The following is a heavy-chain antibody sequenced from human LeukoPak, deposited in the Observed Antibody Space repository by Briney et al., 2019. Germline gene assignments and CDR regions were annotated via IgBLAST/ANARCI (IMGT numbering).Heavy chain of an antibody. V-gene: IGHV3-23*01. Sequence: PGGSLRLSCAASGFTFSSYAMSWVRQAPGKGLAWVSSISGSGGSTYYADSVKGRFTISRDNSKNTLYLQMNSLRAEDTAVYYCAKDQGSGSYYIPMDIFDYWGQGTLVTVSS. J-gene: IGHJ4*02. CDR1: GFTFSSYA. D-gene: IGHD3-10*01. CDR2: ISGSGGST. CDR3: AKDQGSGSYYIPMDIFDY.